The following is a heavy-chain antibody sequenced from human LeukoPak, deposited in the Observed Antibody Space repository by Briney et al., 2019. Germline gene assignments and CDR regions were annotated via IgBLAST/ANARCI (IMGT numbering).Heavy chain of an antibody. CDR1: GGSISSYY. CDR3: AGDYGDYGDYSRSDAFDI. V-gene: IGHV4-4*07. J-gene: IGHJ3*02. Sequence: SETLSLTCTVSGGSISSYYWSWIRQPAGKGLEWIGRIYTSGSTNYNPSLKSRATMSVDTSKNQFSLKLSSVTAADTAVYYCAGDYGDYGDYSRSDAFDIWGQGTMVTVSS. D-gene: IGHD4-17*01. CDR2: IYTSGST.